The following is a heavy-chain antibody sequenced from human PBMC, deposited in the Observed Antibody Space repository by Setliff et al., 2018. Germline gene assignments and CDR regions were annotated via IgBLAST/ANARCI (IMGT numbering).Heavy chain of an antibody. J-gene: IGHJ3*01. CDR2: ISWDGGST. V-gene: IGHV3-43D*04. D-gene: IGHD6-19*01. CDR1: GFTFDDYA. Sequence: GSLRLSCATSGFTFDDYAMHWVRQAPGKGLEWVSLISWDGGSTYYADSVKGRFTISRDNAKNSLYLQMNSLRAEDTAVYYCAREAGAVTVAGTGAFDLWGQGTMVTVSS. CDR3: AREAGAVTVAGTGAFDL.